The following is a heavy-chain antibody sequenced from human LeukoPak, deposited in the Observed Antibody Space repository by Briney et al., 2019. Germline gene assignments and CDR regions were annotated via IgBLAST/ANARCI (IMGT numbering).Heavy chain of an antibody. CDR2: INDDGSFR. CDR1: GITFSGAW. D-gene: IGHD3-10*01. Sequence: PGGSLRLSCAASGITFSGAWMHWVRQAPGKGLVWVSRINDDGSFRRYANSVKGRFTISRDNAKSTLFLQMDSLRAEDTAVYYCARVSGPGMNEYYHLWGQGTLVTVSS. CDR3: ARVSGPGMNEYYHL. V-gene: IGHV3-74*01. J-gene: IGHJ1*01.